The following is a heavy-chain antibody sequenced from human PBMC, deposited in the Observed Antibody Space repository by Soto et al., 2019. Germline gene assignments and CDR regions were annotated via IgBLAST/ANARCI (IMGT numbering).Heavy chain of an antibody. V-gene: IGHV4-59*11. CDR3: XXXXWYSEY. CDR2: IYYNGNT. CDR1: GGSISNHY. D-gene: IGHD2-21*02. J-gene: IGHJ4*02. Sequence: QVQLQESGPGLVKPSETLSLTCTVSGGSISNHYWSWIRQPPGKGLEWIGYIYYNGNTNYNPPLKSRXXXSXXXXXXXXXXXXXXXXXXXXXXXXXXXXXWYSEYWGQGTLVTVSS.